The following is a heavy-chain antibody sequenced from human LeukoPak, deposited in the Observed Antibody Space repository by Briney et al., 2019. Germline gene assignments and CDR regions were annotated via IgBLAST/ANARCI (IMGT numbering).Heavy chain of an antibody. Sequence: SETLSLTCAVYGGTFSGYYWSWIRQPPGKRLEWVGESNDSGGTNYNPSLKSRVTISADKSKNQVSPKLTSVTAADTAVYYCARLSVIVGSTLEYYYYYMDVWGQGTTVTVSS. CDR1: GGTFSGYY. CDR2: SNDSGGT. V-gene: IGHV4-34*01. D-gene: IGHD1-26*01. CDR3: ARLSVIVGSTLEYYYYYMDV. J-gene: IGHJ6*03.